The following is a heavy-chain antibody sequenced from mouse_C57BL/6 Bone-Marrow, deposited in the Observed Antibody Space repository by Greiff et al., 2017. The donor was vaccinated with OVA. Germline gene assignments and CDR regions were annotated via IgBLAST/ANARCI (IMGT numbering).Heavy chain of an antibody. Sequence: EVKLMESGGGLVQPGGSLKLSCAASGIAFSRYWMSWVRRAPGKGLEWIGEINPDSSTINYAPSLKDKFIISRDNAKNTLYLQMSKVRSEDTALYYCARPGSYWYFDVWGTGTTVTVSS. J-gene: IGHJ1*03. CDR3: ARPGSYWYFDV. CDR1: GIAFSRYW. CDR2: INPDSSTI. V-gene: IGHV4-1*01.